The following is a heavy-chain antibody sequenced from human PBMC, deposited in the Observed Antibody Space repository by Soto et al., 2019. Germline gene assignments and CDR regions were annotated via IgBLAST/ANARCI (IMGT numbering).Heavy chain of an antibody. CDR3: ARGRYGDY. CDR2: ISAHNGNT. D-gene: IGHD1-1*01. Sequence: QVHLVQSGAEVKKPGASVEVSCKGSGYTFTSYGITWVRQAPGQGLEWMGWISAHNGNTNYAQKLQGRVTVTRDTSTSTAYRELRSLRSDDTAVSYCARGRYGDYWGQGALVTVSS. J-gene: IGHJ4*02. CDR1: GYTFTSYG. V-gene: IGHV1-18*01.